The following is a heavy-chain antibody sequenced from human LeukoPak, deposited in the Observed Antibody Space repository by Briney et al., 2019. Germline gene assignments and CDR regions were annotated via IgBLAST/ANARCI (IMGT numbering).Heavy chain of an antibody. D-gene: IGHD3-3*01. CDR1: GFTFSSYW. J-gene: IGHJ4*02. V-gene: IGHV3-74*01. CDR3: ARGGGGTYYDFWSGQW. Sequence: GGSLRLSCAASGFTFSSYWMHWVRQAPGKGLVWVSRINSDGSSTSYADSVKGRFTISRGNAKNTLYLQMNSLRAEDTAVYYCARGGGGTYYDFWSGQWWGQGTLVTVSS. CDR2: INSDGSST.